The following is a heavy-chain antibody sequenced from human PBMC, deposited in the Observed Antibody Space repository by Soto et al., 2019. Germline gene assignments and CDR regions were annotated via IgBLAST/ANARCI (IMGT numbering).Heavy chain of an antibody. D-gene: IGHD2-15*01. CDR1: GYTFTSYD. Sequence: ASVKVSCKASGYTFTSYDINWVRQATGQGLEWMGIINPSGGSTSYAQKFQGRVTMTRDTSTSTVYMELSSLRSEDTAVYYCAMVVAATLAHDAFDIWGQGTMVTVSS. V-gene: IGHV1-46*01. J-gene: IGHJ3*02. CDR3: AMVVAATLAHDAFDI. CDR2: INPSGGST.